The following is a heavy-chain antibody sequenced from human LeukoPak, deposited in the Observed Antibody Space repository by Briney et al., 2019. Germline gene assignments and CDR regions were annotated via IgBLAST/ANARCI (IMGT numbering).Heavy chain of an antibody. CDR1: GGSISSGGYS. J-gene: IGHJ4*02. D-gene: IGHD3-22*01. CDR2: TNHSGST. V-gene: IGHV4-30-2*01. Sequence: SQTLSLTCAVSGGSISSGGYSWSWIRQPPGKGLEWIGETNHSGSTNYNPSLKSRVTISVDTSKNQFSLKLSSVTAADTAVYYCARGRNYYDSSGYPYYDYWGQGTLVTVSS. CDR3: ARGRNYYDSSGYPYYDY.